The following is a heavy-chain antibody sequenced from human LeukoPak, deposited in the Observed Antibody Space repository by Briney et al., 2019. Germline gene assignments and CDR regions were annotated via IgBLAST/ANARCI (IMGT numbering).Heavy chain of an antibody. CDR1: GGSISSYY. J-gene: IGHJ4*02. CDR3: ARALVEMATMDY. CDR2: IYYSGST. V-gene: IGHV4-59*12. D-gene: IGHD5-12*01. Sequence: SETLSLTCTVSGGSISSYYWSWIRQPPGKGLEWIGYIYYSGSTNYNPSLKSRVTISVDTSKNQFSLKLSSVTAADTAVYYCARALVEMATMDYWGQGTLVTVSS.